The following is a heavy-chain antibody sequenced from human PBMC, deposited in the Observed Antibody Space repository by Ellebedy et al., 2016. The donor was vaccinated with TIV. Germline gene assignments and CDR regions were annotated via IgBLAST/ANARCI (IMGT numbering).Heavy chain of an antibody. CDR1: GGSVSRSNYY. CDR3: ARGADYGDYYFDF. V-gene: IGHV4-61*01. Sequence: GSLRLXCTVSGGSVSRSNYYWGWIRQRPGKGLEWIGFIDDSGTTNYIPSLKSRVTISLDTSKTRFSLKLSSVTAADTAVYYCARGADYGDYYFDFWGQGTLVTVSS. J-gene: IGHJ4*02. D-gene: IGHD4-17*01. CDR2: IDDSGTT.